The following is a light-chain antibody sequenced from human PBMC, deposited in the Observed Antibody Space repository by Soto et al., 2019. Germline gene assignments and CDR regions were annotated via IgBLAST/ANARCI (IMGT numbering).Light chain of an antibody. CDR3: QVWDSSSDLRGV. V-gene: IGLV3-21*04. Sequence: SYELTQPPSVSVAPGKTARMTCGGNNIGSKSVHWYQQKPGQAPVLVIYYDNDRPSGIPERFSGSNSGNTATLTISRVEAGDEADYYCQVWDSSSDLRGVFGGGTQLTVL. CDR1: NIGSKS. J-gene: IGLJ7*01. CDR2: YDN.